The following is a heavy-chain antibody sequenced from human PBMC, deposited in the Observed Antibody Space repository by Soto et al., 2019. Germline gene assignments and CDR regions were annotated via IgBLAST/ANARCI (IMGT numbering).Heavy chain of an antibody. CDR3: ARDNDILTGYPDY. J-gene: IGHJ4*02. D-gene: IGHD3-9*01. CDR1: GYTFTSYG. V-gene: IGHV1-18*04. Sequence: QVQLVQSGAEVKKPGASVKVSCKSSGYTFTSYGISWVRQAPGQGLEWMGWISGYNGNTKYAQKLQGRVTMTTDTSTSTDYMELRSLRSDDTAVYYCARDNDILTGYPDYWGQGTLLTVSS. CDR2: ISGYNGNT.